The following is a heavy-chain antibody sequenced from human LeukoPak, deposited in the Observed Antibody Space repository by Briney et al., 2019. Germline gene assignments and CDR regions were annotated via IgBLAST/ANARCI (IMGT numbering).Heavy chain of an antibody. D-gene: IGHD2-8*01. V-gene: IGHV1-2*02. CDR3: ARVEYCTKGVCINFDL. Sequence: ASVKVSCKASGYTFTSYDINWVRQATGQGLEWMGWMNPNSGGTKYAQKFQGRVTVTRDTSTSTAYMELSGLRADDTAAYYCARVEYCTKGVCINFDLWGQGTLVTVSS. CDR2: MNPNSGGT. J-gene: IGHJ4*02. CDR1: GYTFTSYD.